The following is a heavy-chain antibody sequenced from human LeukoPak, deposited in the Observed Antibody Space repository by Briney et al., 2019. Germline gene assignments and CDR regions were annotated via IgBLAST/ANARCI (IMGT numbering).Heavy chain of an antibody. J-gene: IGHJ4*02. V-gene: IGHV3-30*02. CDR1: GFTLSSYG. CDR3: AKNPAGKGYFDY. CDR2: IRYDGSNK. D-gene: IGHD2-2*01. Sequence: GGSLRLSCAASGFTLSSYGIHWVRQAPGKGLEWVAFIRYDGSNKYYADSVKGRFTISRDNSKNTLYLQMNSLRAEDTAVYYCAKNPAGKGYFDYWGQGTLVSVSS.